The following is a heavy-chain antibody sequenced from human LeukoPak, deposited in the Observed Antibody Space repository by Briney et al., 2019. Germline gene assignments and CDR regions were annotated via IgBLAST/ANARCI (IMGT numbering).Heavy chain of an antibody. CDR3: AKDKYSSSWYYFDY. J-gene: IGHJ4*02. D-gene: IGHD6-13*01. Sequence: SLRLSCAASGFSFSGSDMHWVRQAPGKGLEWVSGISWNSVSIGYADSVKGRFTISRDNAKNSLYLQMNSLRDEDTALYYCAKDKYSSSWYYFDYWGQGTLVTVSS. CDR1: GFSFSGSD. CDR2: ISWNSVSI. V-gene: IGHV3-9*01.